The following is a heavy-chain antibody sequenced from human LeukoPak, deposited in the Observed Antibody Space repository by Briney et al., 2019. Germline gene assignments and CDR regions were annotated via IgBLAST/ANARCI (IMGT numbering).Heavy chain of an antibody. CDR1: GYTFTGYY. D-gene: IGHD3-10*01. CDR3: ARGWSYYGSGSYYIDPHFDY. V-gene: IGHV1-2*02. CDR2: INPNSGGT. J-gene: IGHJ4*02. Sequence: ASVKVSCKASGYTFTGYYMHWVRQAPGQGREWMGWINPNSGGTNYAQKFQGRVTMTRDTSISTAYMELSRRRSDDTAVYYCARGWSYYGSGSYYIDPHFDYWGQGTLVTVSS.